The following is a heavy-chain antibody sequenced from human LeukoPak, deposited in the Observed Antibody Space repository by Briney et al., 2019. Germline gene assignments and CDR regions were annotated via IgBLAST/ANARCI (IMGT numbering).Heavy chain of an antibody. Sequence: SETLSLTCTVSGGSISSSIHYWSWIRQPPGKGLEWIGYIYYSGSTNYNPSLKSRVTISVDTSQNQFSLRLSSVTAADTAVYYCARGFSSTTWFDYWGQGTLVTVSS. D-gene: IGHD2-2*01. CDR1: GGSISSSIHY. V-gene: IGHV4-61*01. J-gene: IGHJ4*02. CDR3: ARGFSSTTWFDY. CDR2: IYYSGST.